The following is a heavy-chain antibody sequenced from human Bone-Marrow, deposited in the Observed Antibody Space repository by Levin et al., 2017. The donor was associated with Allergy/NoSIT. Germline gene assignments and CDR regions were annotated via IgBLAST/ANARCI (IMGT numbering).Heavy chain of an antibody. Sequence: SETLSLSCTVSGDSVSSDTYYWNWIRQPPGQGLEWIGYIYQGGSTNYNRSLRSRATISIDTSNNRFSLKLTSVTGADTAVYYCAKSRFSSSWYGAGMDVWGQGATVIVSS. CDR2: IYQGGST. CDR1: GDSVSSDTYY. CDR3: AKSRFSSSWYGAGMDV. J-gene: IGHJ6*02. V-gene: IGHV4-61*03. D-gene: IGHD6-13*01.